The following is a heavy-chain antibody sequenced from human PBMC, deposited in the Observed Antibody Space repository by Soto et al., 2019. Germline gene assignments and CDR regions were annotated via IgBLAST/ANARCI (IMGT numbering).Heavy chain of an antibody. D-gene: IGHD2-2*01. CDR1: GFTFSSYG. CDR3: ARGSWGYCSSTSCQDDAFDI. Sequence: GGSLRLSCAASGFTFSSYGMHWVRQAPGKGLEWVAVIWYDGSNKYYADSVKGRFTISRDNSKNTLYLQMNSLRAEDTAVYYCARGSWGYCSSTSCQDDAFDIWGQGTMVTVSS. CDR2: IWYDGSNK. J-gene: IGHJ3*02. V-gene: IGHV3-33*01.